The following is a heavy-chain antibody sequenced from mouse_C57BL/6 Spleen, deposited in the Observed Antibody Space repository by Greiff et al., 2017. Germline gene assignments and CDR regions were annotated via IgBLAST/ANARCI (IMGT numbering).Heavy chain of an antibody. CDR3: TRVGYGSILFDY. Sequence: VQLQQSGAELVRPGASVKLSCTASGFNIKDYYMHWVKQRPEQGLEWIGRIDPEDGDTEYAPKFQGKGTMTADTSSNTAYLQLSSLTSEDTAVYYCTRVGYGSILFDYWGQGTTLTVSS. J-gene: IGHJ2*01. CDR1: GFNIKDYY. D-gene: IGHD1-1*01. CDR2: IDPEDGDT. V-gene: IGHV14-1*01.